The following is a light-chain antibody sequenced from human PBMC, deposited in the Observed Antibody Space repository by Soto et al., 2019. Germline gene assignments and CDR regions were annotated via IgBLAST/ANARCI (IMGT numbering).Light chain of an antibody. CDR1: QSVSSSY. V-gene: IGKV3-20*01. J-gene: IGKJ5*01. Sequence: EIVLTQSPGTLSLSPGERATLSCRASQSVSSSYLAWYQQKPGQAPRLVIFDASTRATGIPERFSGSGSGTHFTLTITSLEPEDFAVYYCQQYGSSPRVTFGQGTRLEIK. CDR3: QQYGSSPRVT. CDR2: DAS.